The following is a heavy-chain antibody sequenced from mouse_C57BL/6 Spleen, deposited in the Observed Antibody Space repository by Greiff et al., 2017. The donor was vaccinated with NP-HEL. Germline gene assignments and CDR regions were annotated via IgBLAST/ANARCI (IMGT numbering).Heavy chain of an antibody. D-gene: IGHD2-4*01. CDR1: GYTFTSYW. CDR2: IDPSDSYT. V-gene: IGHV1-50*01. CDR3: ARCDYGDY. J-gene: IGHJ2*01. Sequence: VQLQQPGAELVKPGASVKLSCKASGYTFTSYWMQWVKQRPGQGLEWIGEIDPSDSYTNYNQKFKGKATLTVDTSSSTAYMQLSSLTSEDSAVYYCARCDYGDYWGKGTTLTVSS.